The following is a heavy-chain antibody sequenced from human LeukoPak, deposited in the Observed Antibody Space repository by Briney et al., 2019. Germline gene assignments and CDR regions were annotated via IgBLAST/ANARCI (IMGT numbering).Heavy chain of an antibody. D-gene: IGHD2-2*01. CDR3: ARGICSSTSCHDDY. J-gene: IGHJ4*02. V-gene: IGHV3-9*01. CDR1: GFTFDDYA. Sequence: SGGSLRLSFAASGFTFDDYAMHWVRQAPGKGLEWVSGIGWNSVNIDYADSVKGRFTISRDNAKNTLYLQMNSLRAEDTAVYYCARGICSSTSCHDDYWGQGTLVTVSS. CDR2: IGWNSVNI.